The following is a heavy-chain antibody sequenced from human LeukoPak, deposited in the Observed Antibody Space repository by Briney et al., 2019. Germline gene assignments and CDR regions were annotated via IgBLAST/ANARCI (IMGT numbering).Heavy chain of an antibody. J-gene: IGHJ3*02. V-gene: IGHV4-38-2*02. Sequence: SETLSLTCTVSGYSITTGYYWGWIRQTPGKGLEWIGSIYYSGSTYYNPSLKSRVTISVDTSKNQFSLKLSSVTAADTAVYYCARLYGVVIIQDAFDIWGQGTMVTVSS. D-gene: IGHD3-3*01. CDR3: ARLYGVVIIQDAFDI. CDR2: IYYSGST. CDR1: GYSITTGYY.